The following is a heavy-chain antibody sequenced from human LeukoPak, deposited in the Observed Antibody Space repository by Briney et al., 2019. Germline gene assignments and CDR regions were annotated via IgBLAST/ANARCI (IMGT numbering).Heavy chain of an antibody. J-gene: IGHJ6*03. Sequence: PGGSLRLSCAASGFTFSDYYMSWNHQAPGKGLEWVSYISSSGSTIYYADSVKGRFTISRDNAKNSLYLQMNSLRAEDTAVYYCARGSRGPYYYYYMDVWGKGTTVTVSS. CDR2: ISSSGSTI. D-gene: IGHD2-15*01. V-gene: IGHV3-11*04. CDR3: ARGSRGPYYYYYMDV. CDR1: GFTFSDYY.